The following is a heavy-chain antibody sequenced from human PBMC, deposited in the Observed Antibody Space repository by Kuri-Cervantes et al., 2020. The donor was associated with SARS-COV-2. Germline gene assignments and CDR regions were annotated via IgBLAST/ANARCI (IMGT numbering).Heavy chain of an antibody. CDR1: GGTFSSYT. D-gene: IGHD5-24*01. Sequence: SVKVSCKASGGTFSSYTISWVRQAPGQGLEWMGRIIPILGIANYAQKFQGRVTITADKSTSTAYMELSSLRSEDTAVYYCAREMATITAQGYFDYWGQGTLVTVSS. V-gene: IGHV1-69*04. CDR2: IIPILGIA. CDR3: AREMATITAQGYFDY. J-gene: IGHJ4*02.